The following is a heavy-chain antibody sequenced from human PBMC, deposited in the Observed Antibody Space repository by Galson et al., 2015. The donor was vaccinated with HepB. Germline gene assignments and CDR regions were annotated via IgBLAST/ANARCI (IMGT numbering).Heavy chain of an antibody. CDR3: AKAVFLYGDLTWALFDY. Sequence: SLRLSCAASGFTFSSYAMSWVRQAPGKGLEWVSAISGSGGSTYYADSVKGRFTISRDNSKNTLYLQMNSLRAEDTAVYYCAKAVFLYGDLTWALFDYWGQGTLVTVSS. CDR1: GFTFSSYA. J-gene: IGHJ4*02. D-gene: IGHD4-17*01. CDR2: ISGSGGST. V-gene: IGHV3-23*01.